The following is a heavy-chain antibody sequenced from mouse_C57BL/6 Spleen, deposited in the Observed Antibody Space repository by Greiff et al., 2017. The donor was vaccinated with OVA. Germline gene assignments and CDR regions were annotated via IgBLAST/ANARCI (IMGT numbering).Heavy chain of an antibody. V-gene: IGHV1-82*01. CDR1: GYAFSSSW. CDR3: ARGKRGGGSLAMDY. CDR2: IYPGDGDT. Sequence: QVQLKQSGPELVKPGASVKISCKASGYAFSSSWMNWVKQRPGKGLEWIGRIYPGDGDTNYNGKFKGKATLTADKSSSTAYMQLSSLTSEDSAVYFCARGKRGGGSLAMDYWGQGTSVTVSS. J-gene: IGHJ4*01.